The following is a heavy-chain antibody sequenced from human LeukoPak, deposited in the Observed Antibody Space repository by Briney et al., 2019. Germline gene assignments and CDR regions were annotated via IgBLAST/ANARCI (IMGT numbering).Heavy chain of an antibody. CDR3: AKDLDYYGSGRILPHY. D-gene: IGHD3-10*01. CDR2: ISYDGSNK. Sequence: GRSLRLSSAASGFTFSSYGMHWVRQAPGKGLEWVAVISYDGSNKYYADSVKGRFTISRDNSKNTLYLQMNSLRAEDTAVYYCAKDLDYYGSGRILPHYWGQGTLVTVSS. J-gene: IGHJ4*02. CDR1: GFTFSSYG. V-gene: IGHV3-30*18.